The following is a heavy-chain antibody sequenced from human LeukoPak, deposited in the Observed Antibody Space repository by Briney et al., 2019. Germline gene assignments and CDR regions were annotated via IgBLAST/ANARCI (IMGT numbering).Heavy chain of an antibody. J-gene: IGHJ5*02. V-gene: IGHV4-34*01. CDR3: AREEYLELPEHWFDP. Sequence: PSETLSLTCAVYGGSFSGYYWSWIRQPPGKGLEWIGEINHSGSTNYNPSLKSRVTISVDTSKNQFSLKLSSVTAADTAVYYCAREEYLELPEHWFDPWGQGTLVTVSS. D-gene: IGHD1-7*01. CDR2: INHSGST. CDR1: GGSFSGYY.